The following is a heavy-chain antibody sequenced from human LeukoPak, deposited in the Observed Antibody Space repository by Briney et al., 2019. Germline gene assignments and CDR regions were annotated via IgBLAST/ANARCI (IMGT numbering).Heavy chain of an antibody. Sequence: PGGSLRLSCAASGFTFSSYWMHWVRQAPGKGLVWVSRISSDGSSTSYAVSVKGRFTISRDNAKNTLHLQMNSLRAEDTAVYYCARGGPYSASDYWGQGTLVTVSS. J-gene: IGHJ4*02. CDR3: ARGGPYSASDY. CDR2: ISSDGSST. V-gene: IGHV3-74*01. CDR1: GFTFSSYW. D-gene: IGHD1-26*01.